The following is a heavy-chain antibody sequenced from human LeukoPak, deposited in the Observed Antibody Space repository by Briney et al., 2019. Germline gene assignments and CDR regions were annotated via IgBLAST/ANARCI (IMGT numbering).Heavy chain of an antibody. CDR1: GFTFSSYW. CDR2: IKQDGSEK. J-gene: IGHJ6*03. Sequence: GGSLRLSCAASGFTFSSYWMSWVRQAPGKGLEWVANIKQDGSEKYYVDSVKGRFTISRDNAKNSLYLQMNSLRAEDTAVYYCARWPTLHFYHSSTSCSYPRDYYMDVWGKGTTVTVSS. V-gene: IGHV3-7*01. CDR3: ARWPTLHFYHSSTSCSYPRDYYMDV. D-gene: IGHD2-2*01.